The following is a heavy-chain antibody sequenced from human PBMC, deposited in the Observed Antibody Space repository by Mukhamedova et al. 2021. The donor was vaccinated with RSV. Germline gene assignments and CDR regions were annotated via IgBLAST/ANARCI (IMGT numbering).Heavy chain of an antibody. D-gene: IGHD2-15*01. V-gene: IGHV4-59*08. CDR3: ARLKGLPNYGMDV. J-gene: IGHJ6*02. CDR2: GST. Sequence: GSTNYNPSLKSRVTISVDTSKNQFSLKLSSVTAAATAVYYCARLKGLPNYGMDVWGQGTTVTVSS.